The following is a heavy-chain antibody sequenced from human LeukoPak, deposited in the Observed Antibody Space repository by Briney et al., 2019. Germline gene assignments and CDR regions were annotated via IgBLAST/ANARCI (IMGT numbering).Heavy chain of an antibody. CDR2: INSDGSST. Sequence: GGSLRLSCAASGFTLSTYWMHWVRQAPGKGLVWVSRINSDGSSTSYADSVKGRFTISRDNAKNTLYLQMNSLRAEDTAVYYCARDPSDDILTGYYSGGVDYWGQGTLVTVSS. CDR1: GFTLSTYW. CDR3: ARDPSDDILTGYYSGGVDY. J-gene: IGHJ4*02. D-gene: IGHD3-9*01. V-gene: IGHV3-74*01.